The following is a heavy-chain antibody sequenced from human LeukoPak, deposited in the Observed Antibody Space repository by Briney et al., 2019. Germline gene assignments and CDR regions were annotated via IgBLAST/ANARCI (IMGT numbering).Heavy chain of an antibody. J-gene: IGHJ4*02. Sequence: SETLSLTCTVSGGSIISYYWSWIRQPAGKGLECIGRIYSSGTTNYNPSLKSRVTMSVDTSKNQFSLKLSSVTAADTAVYYCARDVVAAAGSFDYWGQGTQVTVSS. D-gene: IGHD6-13*01. V-gene: IGHV4-4*07. CDR2: IYSSGTT. CDR1: GGSIISYY. CDR3: ARDVVAAAGSFDY.